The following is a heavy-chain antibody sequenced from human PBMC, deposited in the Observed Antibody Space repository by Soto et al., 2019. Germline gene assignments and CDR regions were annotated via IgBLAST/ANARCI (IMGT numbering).Heavy chain of an antibody. CDR1: GYTFTSYG. CDR2: ISAYNGNT. CDR3: ARIRYYDFWSGYSTYNWFDP. V-gene: IGHV1-18*01. Sequence: QVQLVQSGAEVKKPGASVKVSCKASGYTFTSYGISWVRQAPGQGLEWMGWISAYNGNTNYAQKLQGRVTMTTDTSTSTAYMELRSLRSDDTAVYYCARIRYYDFWSGYSTYNWFDPWGQGTLVTVSS. J-gene: IGHJ5*02. D-gene: IGHD3-3*01.